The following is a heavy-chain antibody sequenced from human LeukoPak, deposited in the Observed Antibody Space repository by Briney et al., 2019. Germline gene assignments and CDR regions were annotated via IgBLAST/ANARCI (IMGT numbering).Heavy chain of an antibody. Sequence: SETLSLTCTVSGGSICSSSYYWGWIRQPPGKGLEWIGCIYHSGSTYYNPSLKSRVTISVDRSKNQFSLKLSSVTAADTAVYYCARGTYYYGSGRQYYFDYWGQGTLVTVSS. CDR2: IYHSGST. V-gene: IGHV4-39*07. J-gene: IGHJ4*02. D-gene: IGHD3-10*01. CDR1: GGSICSSSYY. CDR3: ARGTYYYGSGRQYYFDY.